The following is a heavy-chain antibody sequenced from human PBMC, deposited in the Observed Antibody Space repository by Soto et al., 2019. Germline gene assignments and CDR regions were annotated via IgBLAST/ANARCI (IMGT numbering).Heavy chain of an antibody. CDR1: GLTVSNNS. J-gene: IGHJ6*03. CDR3: ARAGVYSSAYMDV. D-gene: IGHD6-25*01. V-gene: IGHV3-66*01. Sequence: EVQLVESGGGLVQPGGSLRVSCAASGLTVSNNSMNWVRQITGKGLEWVSITFRGGSTYYADSVKGRFTVSRDNSKNTLHLQMNSLTAEDTAVYYCARAGVYSSAYMDVWGEGATVTVSS. CDR2: TFRGGST.